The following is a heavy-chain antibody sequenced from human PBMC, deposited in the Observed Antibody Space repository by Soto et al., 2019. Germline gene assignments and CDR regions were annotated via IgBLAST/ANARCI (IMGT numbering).Heavy chain of an antibody. CDR3: ARTESGYSYGFADV. Sequence: PSETLSLTCSVSGGSTSSYYWSWIRQPPGKGLEWIGYIYYSGSTNYNPSLKSRVTISVDTSKNQFSLKLSSVTAADTAVYYCARTESGYSYGFADVWGQGTTVTVSS. CDR1: GGSTSSYY. J-gene: IGHJ6*02. CDR2: IYYSGST. D-gene: IGHD5-18*01. V-gene: IGHV4-59*12.